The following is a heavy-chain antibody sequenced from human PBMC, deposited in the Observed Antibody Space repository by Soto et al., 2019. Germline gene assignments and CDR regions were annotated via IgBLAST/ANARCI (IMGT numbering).Heavy chain of an antibody. CDR3: ARPHGGSSGWDNWFDP. J-gene: IGHJ5*02. V-gene: IGHV4-59*01. Sequence: PSETLSLTCTVSGGSISIYYWSWIRQPPGKGLEWIGYIYYSGSTNYNPSLKSRVTISVDTSKNQFSLKLSSVTAADTAVYYCARPHGGSSGWDNWFDPWGQATLVTVSS. CDR2: IYYSGST. CDR1: GGSISIYY. D-gene: IGHD6-25*01.